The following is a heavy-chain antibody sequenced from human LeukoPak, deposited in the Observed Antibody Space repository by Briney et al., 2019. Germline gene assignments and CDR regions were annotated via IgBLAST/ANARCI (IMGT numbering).Heavy chain of an antibody. D-gene: IGHD3-16*02. CDR3: ARAGSYRFDY. V-gene: IGHV3-74*01. Sequence: PGGSLRLSCAASGFTFSNYWRHWVRQAPGKGLVWVSRINTDGSTINYADSVKGRFTITRDDAKNTLYLHKYSLRVEDTGIYYCARAGSYRFDYWGQGTLVTVSS. CDR1: GFTFSNYW. CDR2: INTDGSTI. J-gene: IGHJ4*02.